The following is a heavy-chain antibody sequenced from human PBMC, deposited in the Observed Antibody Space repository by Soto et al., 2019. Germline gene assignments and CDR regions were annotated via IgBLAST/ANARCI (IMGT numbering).Heavy chain of an antibody. Sequence: ASVKVSCKPSGYPFTDLYIHWVRQAPGLGLEWMGWIDPRSGASRKTQRFQGRFTMTRDTSTNTVYMELSSLRSDDTAVYFCARGNYRPLDYWGKGTLVSLSS. CDR1: GYPFTDLY. D-gene: IGHD3-10*01. CDR2: IDPRSGAS. J-gene: IGHJ4*02. V-gene: IGHV1-2*02. CDR3: ARGNYRPLDY.